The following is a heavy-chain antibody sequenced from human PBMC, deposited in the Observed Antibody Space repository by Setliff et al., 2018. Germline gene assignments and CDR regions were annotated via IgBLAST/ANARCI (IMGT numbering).Heavy chain of an antibody. CDR3: AHRRYGNYIF. V-gene: IGHV2-5*01. D-gene: IGHD4-17*01. CDR1: GFSLSTNEVA. J-gene: IGHJ4*02. Sequence: SGPTLVNPTQTLTLTCTFSGFSLSTNEVAVGWIRQSPGKALEWLALIYGNDDKRYSPSLKSRVTVTKDTSKSHVVLTMTNMDPLDTGTYYCAHRRYGNYIFWGQGTRVTVSS. CDR2: IYGNDDK.